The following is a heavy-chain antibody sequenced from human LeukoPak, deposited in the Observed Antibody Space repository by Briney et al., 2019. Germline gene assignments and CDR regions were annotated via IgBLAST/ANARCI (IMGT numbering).Heavy chain of an antibody. V-gene: IGHV1-2*06. J-gene: IGHJ4*02. D-gene: IGHD6-19*01. CDR1: GYTFTGYY. CDR2: INPNSGGT. CDR3: VRGVEQWLVPYFDY. Sequence: ASVKVSCKASGYTFTGYYMHWVRQAPGQGLEWMGRINPNSGGTNYAQKFQGRVTMTRDTSISTAYMELSRLRSDDTAVYYCVRGVEQWLVPYFDYWGQGTLVTVSS.